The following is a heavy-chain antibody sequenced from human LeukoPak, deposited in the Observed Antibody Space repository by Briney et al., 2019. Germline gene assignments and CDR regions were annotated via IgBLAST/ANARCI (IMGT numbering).Heavy chain of an antibody. CDR3: ARVPWLEWIENWFDP. CDR1: GGSISSHY. J-gene: IGHJ5*02. CDR2: IYYSGST. D-gene: IGHD3-3*01. Sequence: PSETLSLTCTVSGGSISSHYWSWIRQPPGKGLEWIGYIYYSGSTNYNPSLKSRVTISVDTSKNQFSLKLSSVTAADTAVYYCARVPWLEWIENWFDPWGQGTLVTVSS. V-gene: IGHV4-59*11.